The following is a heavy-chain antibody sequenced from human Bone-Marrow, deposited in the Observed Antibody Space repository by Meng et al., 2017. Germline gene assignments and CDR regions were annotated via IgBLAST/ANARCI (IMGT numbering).Heavy chain of an antibody. CDR2: INTDASIT. Sequence: GGSLRLSCAASGFTFSSYNMHWVRQTPGEGLVWVSRINTDASITTYADSVKGRFTITRDDAKNTVYLQMNSLRAEDTAVYYCARDADWVFFDHWGQGALFTVSS. D-gene: IGHD3-9*01. J-gene: IGHJ4*02. CDR3: ARDADWVFFDH. CDR1: GFTFSSYN. V-gene: IGHV3-74*03.